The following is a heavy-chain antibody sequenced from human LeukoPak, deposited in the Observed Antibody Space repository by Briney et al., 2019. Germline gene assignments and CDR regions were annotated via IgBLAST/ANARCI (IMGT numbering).Heavy chain of an antibody. Sequence: GGSLRLSCAASGFTCSSYAMSWVRQAPGKGLEWVSAISGTVGSTYYADSVKGRFTISRDNSKNTLYLQMNSLRAEDTAVYYCAKDRGSIAVAGIDYWGQGTLVTVSS. CDR3: AKDRGSIAVAGIDY. D-gene: IGHD6-19*01. J-gene: IGHJ4*02. V-gene: IGHV3-23*01. CDR2: ISGTVGST. CDR1: GFTCSSYA.